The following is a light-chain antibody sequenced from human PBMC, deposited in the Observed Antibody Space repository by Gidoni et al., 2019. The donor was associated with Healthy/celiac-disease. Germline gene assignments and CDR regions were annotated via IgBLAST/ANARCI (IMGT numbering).Light chain of an antibody. V-gene: IGKV1-5*03. J-gene: IGKJ1*01. CDR3: QQYNSPPWT. CDR2: KAS. Sequence: DIQMTQSPSTLSASVGDRVTITCRASQSISSWLAWYQQKPGKAPKLLIYKASSLESGVPSRFSGSGSGTEFTLTISSLQPDDFATYYCQQYNSPPWTFXXXTKVEIK. CDR1: QSISSW.